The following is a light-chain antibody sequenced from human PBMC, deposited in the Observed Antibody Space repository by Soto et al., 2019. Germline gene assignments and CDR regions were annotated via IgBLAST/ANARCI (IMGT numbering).Light chain of an antibody. Sequence: DIQMTQSPSSLSASVGDRVTVTCRASQDIGNYLCWYQQKLGKAPKLLIYDASYLETGVPSRFSGSGSGTEFTLTISSLQPDDFATYYCQHYNSYSEAFGQGTKVDIK. J-gene: IGKJ1*01. CDR3: QHYNSYSEA. CDR2: DAS. CDR1: QDIGNY. V-gene: IGKV1-33*01.